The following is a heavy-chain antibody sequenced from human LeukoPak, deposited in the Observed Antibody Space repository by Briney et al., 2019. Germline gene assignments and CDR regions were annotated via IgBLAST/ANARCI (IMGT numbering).Heavy chain of an antibody. CDR2: IIPIFGTA. CDR3: ARVRITIFGVAKEFDP. V-gene: IGHV1-69*13. CDR1: GGTFSSYA. Sequence: REASVKVSCKASGGTFSSYAISWVRQAPGQGLEWMGGIIPIFGTANYAQKFQGRVTITADESTSTAYMELRSLRSDDTAVYYCARVRITIFGVAKEFDPWGQGTLVTVSS. D-gene: IGHD3-3*01. J-gene: IGHJ5*02.